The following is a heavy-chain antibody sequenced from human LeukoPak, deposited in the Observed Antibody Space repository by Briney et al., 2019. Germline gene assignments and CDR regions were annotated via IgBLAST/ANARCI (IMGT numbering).Heavy chain of an antibody. V-gene: IGHV4-59*01. CDR1: GGSISSYY. J-gene: IGHJ4*02. CDR2: IYYSGST. CDR3: ATDIIAVAGTFDY. D-gene: IGHD6-19*01. Sequence: SETLSLTCTVSGGSISSYYWSWIRQPPGKGLEWIGYIYYSGSTNYNPSLKSRVTISVDTSKNQFSLKLRSVTAADTAVYYCATDIIAVAGTFDYWGQGTLVTVSS.